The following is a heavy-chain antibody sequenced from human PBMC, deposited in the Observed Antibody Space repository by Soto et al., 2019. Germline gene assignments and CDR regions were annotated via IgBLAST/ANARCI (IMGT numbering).Heavy chain of an antibody. CDR1: GYTFTSYD. D-gene: IGHD4-17*01. J-gene: IGHJ1*01. CDR3: AGSTHGYGGRH. V-gene: IGHV1-8*01. CDR2: MNPNSGNT. Sequence: QVQLVQSGAEVKKPGASVKVSCKASGYTFTSYDINWVRQATGQGLEWMGWMNPNSGNTGYAKKFQGRVTMTRNTSIRTAYMEPSSLRSEDPAVYYRAGSTHGYGGRHWGQGTLVPGSS.